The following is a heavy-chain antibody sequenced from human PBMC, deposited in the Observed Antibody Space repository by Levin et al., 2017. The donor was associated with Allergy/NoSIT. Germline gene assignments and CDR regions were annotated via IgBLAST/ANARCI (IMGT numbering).Heavy chain of an antibody. CDR3: ARSYYDSSGYYY. Sequence: SQTLSLTCTVSGGSISSYYWSWIRQPPGKGLEWIGYMYDSGSTNYNPSLKSRVTISVDTSKNQFSLKLTSVTAADTAVYYCARSYYDSSGYYYWGQGTLVTVSS. CDR1: GGSISSYY. D-gene: IGHD3-22*01. CDR2: MYDSGST. J-gene: IGHJ4*02. V-gene: IGHV4-59*08.